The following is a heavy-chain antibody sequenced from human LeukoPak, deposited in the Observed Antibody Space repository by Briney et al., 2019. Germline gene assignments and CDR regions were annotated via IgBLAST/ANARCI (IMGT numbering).Heavy chain of an antibody. Sequence: GTLSLTCAVSGGSISNNNWWSWVRQPPGKGQEWIGEIFHSGGTNYSPSLRSRVTISVDKSKNQFSLKLNSVTAADTAVYYCARGGGTPTTVVTPLDYWGQGTLVTVSS. CDR3: ARGGGTPTTVVTPLDY. D-gene: IGHD4-23*01. V-gene: IGHV4-4*02. J-gene: IGHJ4*02. CDR1: GGSISNNNW. CDR2: IFHSGGT.